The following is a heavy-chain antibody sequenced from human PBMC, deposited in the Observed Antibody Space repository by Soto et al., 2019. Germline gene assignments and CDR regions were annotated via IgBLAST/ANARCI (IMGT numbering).Heavy chain of an antibody. CDR3: ARGVKGGNSSLYYYYYGMDV. Sequence: SETLSLTCAVYGGSFSGYYWSWIRQPPGKGLEWIGEINHSGSTNYNPSLKSRVTISVDTSKNQFSLKLSSVTAADTAVYYCARGVKGGNSSLYYYYYGMDVWGQGTTVTVSS. D-gene: IGHD2-21*02. CDR2: INHSGST. CDR1: GGSFSGYY. J-gene: IGHJ6*02. V-gene: IGHV4-34*01.